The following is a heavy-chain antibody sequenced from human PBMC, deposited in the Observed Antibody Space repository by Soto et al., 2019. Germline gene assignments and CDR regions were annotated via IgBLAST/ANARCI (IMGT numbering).Heavy chain of an antibody. CDR1: GFTFSKFE. CDR3: ARDHGAGGMGWFAP. Sequence: SGGALVQPGGSLRLSCVASGFTFSKFEMIWVRQAPGKGLEWLSYITGSGNAQHYANSVRGRFTISRDNAKNSLYLQLSGVRVDDTAVYYCARDHGAGGMGWFAPWGQGTLVTVSS. D-gene: IGHD3-16*01. V-gene: IGHV3-48*03. CDR2: ITGSGNAQ. J-gene: IGHJ5*02.